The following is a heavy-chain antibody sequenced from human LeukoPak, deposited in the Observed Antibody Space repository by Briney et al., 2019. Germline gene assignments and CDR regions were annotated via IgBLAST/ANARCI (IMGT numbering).Heavy chain of an antibody. CDR3: ARGADFYGGHTYYFDY. J-gene: IGHJ4*02. CDR2: ISSSSSYI. CDR1: GFTFSSYS. D-gene: IGHD4-23*01. V-gene: IGHV3-21*01. Sequence: PGGSLRLSCAASGFTFSSYSMNWVRQAPGKGLEWVSSISSSSSYIYYADSVKGRFTISRDNAKNSLYLQMNRLRAEDTAVYYCARGADFYGGHTYYFDYWGQGTLVTVPS.